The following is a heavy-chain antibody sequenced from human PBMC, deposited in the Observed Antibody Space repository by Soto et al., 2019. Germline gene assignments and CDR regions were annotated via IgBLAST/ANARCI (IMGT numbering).Heavy chain of an antibody. D-gene: IGHD3-10*01. CDR2: ISYSGST. V-gene: IGHV4-59*01. CDR1: GGSISSYY. J-gene: IGHJ6*02. Sequence: QVQLQESVPGLVKPSETLSLTCTVSGGSISSYYLRWIRQPPGKGLEWVGYISYSGSTNYKPSLKRRVTVSVYKSKNQFSLKLSSVTGADTALYYCARVRLVDGSGSYSYYYGMDVWGQGTTVTVSS. CDR3: ARVRLVDGSGSYSYYYGMDV.